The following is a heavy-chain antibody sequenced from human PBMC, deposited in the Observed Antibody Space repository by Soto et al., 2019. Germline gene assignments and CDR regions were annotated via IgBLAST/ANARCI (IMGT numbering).Heavy chain of an antibody. J-gene: IGHJ4*02. CDR3: GRVSDYGDYGHKFYDY. V-gene: IGHV4-59*01. CDR2: IYYSGST. D-gene: IGHD4-17*01. Sequence: PSETLSLTCTVAGGSISSYYWSWIRQPPGKGLEWIGYIYYSGSTNYNPSLKSRVTISVDTSKNQFSLKLSSVTAADTAVYYCGRVSDYGDYGHKFYDYCGQRTLVTVCS. CDR1: GGSISSYY.